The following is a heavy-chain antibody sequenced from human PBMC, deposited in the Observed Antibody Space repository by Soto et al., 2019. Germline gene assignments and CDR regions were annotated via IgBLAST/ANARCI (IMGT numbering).Heavy chain of an antibody. V-gene: IGHV4-59*01. CDR2: IYYSGST. CDR3: ARRDGGNFDY. Sequence: QVQLQESGPGLVKPSETLSLTCTVSGGSISSYYWSWIRQPPGKGLEWIGYIYYSGSTNYNPSLKSRVTISVDTSENQFSLKLTSVTAADTAVYYCARRDGGNFDYWGQGTLVTVSS. J-gene: IGHJ4*02. CDR1: GGSISSYY. D-gene: IGHD2-21*01.